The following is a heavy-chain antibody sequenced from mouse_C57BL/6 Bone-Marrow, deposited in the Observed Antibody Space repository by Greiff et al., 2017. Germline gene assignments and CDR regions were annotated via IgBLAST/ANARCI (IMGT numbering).Heavy chain of an antibody. D-gene: IGHD1-1*01. CDR1: GYSFTSYG. V-gene: IGHV1-81*01. CDR2: IYPRSGNT. Sequence: VQLVESGAELARPGASVKLSCKASGYSFTSYGISWVKQRTGQGLEWIGEIYPRSGNTYYNEKFQGKATLTADKSSSTAYMELRSLTSEDSAVYFCARERTYYGSSSYDAMDYWGQGTSVTGSS. J-gene: IGHJ4*01. CDR3: ARERTYYGSSSYDAMDY.